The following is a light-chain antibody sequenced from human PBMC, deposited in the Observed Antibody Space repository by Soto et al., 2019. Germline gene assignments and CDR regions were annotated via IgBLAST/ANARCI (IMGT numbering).Light chain of an antibody. CDR3: SSYTTSSTPYV. Sequence: QSALTQSASVSGSPGQSITISCTGTSSDIGAYNCVSWYQQHPGKAPKVLIHDVSNRPSGVSSRFSGSKSGNTASLTISGLQAEDEADYYCSSYTTSSTPYVFGTGTKLTVL. CDR1: SSDIGAYNC. V-gene: IGLV2-14*01. CDR2: DVS. J-gene: IGLJ1*01.